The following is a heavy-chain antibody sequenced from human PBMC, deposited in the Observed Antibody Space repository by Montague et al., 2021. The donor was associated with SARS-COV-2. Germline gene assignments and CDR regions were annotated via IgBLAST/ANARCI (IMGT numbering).Heavy chain of an antibody. V-gene: IGHV4-4*08. CDR3: TTDTDWRGVEH. J-gene: IGHJ4*02. Sequence: GKIKSTGRTNYNPSLVSRITVSLDTSKSQFSLKLSSVTAADTAVYYCTTDTDWRGVEHWGLGTRVTGSS. CDR2: IKSTGRT. D-gene: IGHD2-21*01.